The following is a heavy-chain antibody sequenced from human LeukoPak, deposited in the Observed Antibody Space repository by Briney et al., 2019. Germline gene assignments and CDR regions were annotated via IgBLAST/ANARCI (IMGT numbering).Heavy chain of an antibody. CDR2: ISAYSGNT. Sequence: ASVKVSCKASGYTFTSFGITWVRQAPGQGLEWMGWISAYSGNTNYAQKLQGRVTMTTDTSTSTAYMELRSLRSDDTAVYYCARALYGVYYYYGMDVWGQGTTVTVSS. J-gene: IGHJ6*02. D-gene: IGHD4-17*01. CDR3: ARALYGVYYYYGMDV. V-gene: IGHV1-18*01. CDR1: GYTFTSFG.